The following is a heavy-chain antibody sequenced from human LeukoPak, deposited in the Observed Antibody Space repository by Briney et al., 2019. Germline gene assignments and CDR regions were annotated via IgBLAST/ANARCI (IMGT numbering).Heavy chain of an antibody. CDR1: GYTFTSYA. Sequence: GDSVKVSCKASGYTFTSYAISWVRQAPGQGLEWLGWISAYNGNTNYAEKLQGRVTMTTDTSTSTAYMELRSLISDDTAVYYCARDIGFREQQPELDYWGQGTLVTVSS. CDR3: ARDIGFREQQPELDY. D-gene: IGHD6-13*01. J-gene: IGHJ4*02. CDR2: ISAYNGNT. V-gene: IGHV1-18*01.